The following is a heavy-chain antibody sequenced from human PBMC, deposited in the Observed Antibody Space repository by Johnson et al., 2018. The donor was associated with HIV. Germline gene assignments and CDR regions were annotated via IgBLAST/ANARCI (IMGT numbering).Heavy chain of an antibody. Sequence: VQLVESGGGLVQPGGSLRLSCAASGFTVSSNYMSWVRQAPGKGLEWVSVIYSGGSTYYADSVKRRFTISRDNSKNTLYLQMNSLRAEDTAVYYCAKALLLWFGEALHAFDIWGQGTMVTVSS. V-gene: IGHV3-66*01. CDR1: GFTVSSNY. D-gene: IGHD3-10*01. CDR2: IYSGGST. CDR3: AKALLLWFGEALHAFDI. J-gene: IGHJ3*02.